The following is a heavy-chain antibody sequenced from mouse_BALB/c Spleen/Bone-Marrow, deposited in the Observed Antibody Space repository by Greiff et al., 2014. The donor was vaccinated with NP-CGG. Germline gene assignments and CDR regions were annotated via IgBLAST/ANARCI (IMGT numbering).Heavy chain of an antibody. CDR1: GYSFTAYY. Sequence: VKLKESGPELVKPGASVKISCKASGYSFTAYYIHWVKQSHVKSLEWIGRINPYNGATSYNQNFKDKASLTVDKSSSTAYMELHSLTSEDSAVYYCARKGNYGWFAYWGQGTLVTVSA. CDR2: INPYNGAT. V-gene: IGHV1-31*01. D-gene: IGHD2-1*01. CDR3: ARKGNYGWFAY. J-gene: IGHJ3*01.